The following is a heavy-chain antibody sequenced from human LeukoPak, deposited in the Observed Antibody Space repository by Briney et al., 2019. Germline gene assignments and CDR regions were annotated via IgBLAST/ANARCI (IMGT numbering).Heavy chain of an antibody. CDR1: GFTFSSYG. J-gene: IGHJ4*02. CDR2: IRYDGSNK. CDR3: AKLTLGYCSGGRCFFDY. D-gene: IGHD2-15*01. V-gene: IGHV3-30*02. Sequence: PGGSLRLSCAASGFTFSSYGMHWVRQAPGKGLEWVAFIRYDGSNKYYADSVKGRFTISRDNSKNTLYLQMNSLRAEDTAVYYCAKLTLGYCSGGRCFFDYWGQGTQVTVSS.